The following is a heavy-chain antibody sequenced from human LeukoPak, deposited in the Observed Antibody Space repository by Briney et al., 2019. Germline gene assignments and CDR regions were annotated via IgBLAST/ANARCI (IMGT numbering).Heavy chain of an antibody. Sequence: GGSLRLSCAATGFTFSSYAMSWVRQARGKGLEWVSAISGSGGSTYYADSVKGRFTISRDNSKNTLYLQMNSLRAEDTAVYYCAKIGMAGGPHLDYWGQGTLVTVSS. D-gene: IGHD2-8*02. CDR2: ISGSGGST. CDR1: GFTFSSYA. CDR3: AKIGMAGGPHLDY. J-gene: IGHJ4*02. V-gene: IGHV3-23*01.